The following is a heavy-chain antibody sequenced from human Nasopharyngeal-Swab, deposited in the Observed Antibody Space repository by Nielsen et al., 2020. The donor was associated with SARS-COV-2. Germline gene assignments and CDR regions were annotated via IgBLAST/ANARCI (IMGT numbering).Heavy chain of an antibody. CDR3: ARSSYGDYFDY. J-gene: IGHJ4*02. CDR1: GSSFTSYW. V-gene: IGHV5-51*01. D-gene: IGHD4-17*01. CDR2: IYPGDSDT. Sequence: GESLKISCKGSGSSFTSYWIGWGRQIPGKGLEWMGIIYPGDSDTRYSPSFQGQVTISADKSISTAYLQWSSLKASDTAMYYCARSSYGDYFDYWGQGTLVTVSS.